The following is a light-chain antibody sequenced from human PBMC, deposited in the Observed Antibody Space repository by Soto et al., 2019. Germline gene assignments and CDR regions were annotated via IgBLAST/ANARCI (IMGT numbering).Light chain of an antibody. J-gene: IGKJ5*01. CDR3: QQYGGSPPIT. V-gene: IGKV3-20*01. CDR1: ESVSNY. Sequence: ELVLTQSPATLSLSPGDRATLSCRASESVSNYLAWYQQQPGQAPRLLIYDASNRATGIPARFSGSGSGTDFTLTISRLEPEDFAVYYCQQYGGSPPITFGQGTRLEIK. CDR2: DAS.